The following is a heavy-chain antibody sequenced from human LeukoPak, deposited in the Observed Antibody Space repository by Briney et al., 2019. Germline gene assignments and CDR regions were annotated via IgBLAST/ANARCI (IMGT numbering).Heavy chain of an antibody. CDR3: ARATGSGSIWFDP. CDR1: GGSFSSYY. CDR2: IYYSGST. J-gene: IGHJ5*02. D-gene: IGHD3-10*01. V-gene: IGHV4-59*01. Sequence: SETLSLTCAVYGGSFSSYYWSWIRQPPGKGLEWIGYIYYSGSTNYNPSLKSRVTISVDTSKNQFSLKLSSVTAADTAVYYCARATGSGSIWFDPWGQGTLVTVSS.